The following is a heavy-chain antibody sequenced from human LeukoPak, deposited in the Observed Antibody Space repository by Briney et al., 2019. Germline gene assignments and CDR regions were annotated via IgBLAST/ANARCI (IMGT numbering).Heavy chain of an antibody. CDR2: IIPILGIA. J-gene: IGHJ4*02. D-gene: IGHD3-22*01. Sequence: SVRVSCKASGGTFSSYAIRWVRQAPGQGLEWMGRIIPILGIANYAQKFQGRVTITADKSTSTAYMELSSLRSEDTTVYYCARTPPEYYYDSSGYAAGGYWGQGTLVTVSS. CDR3: ARTPPEYYYDSSGYAAGGY. CDR1: GGTFSSYA. V-gene: IGHV1-69*04.